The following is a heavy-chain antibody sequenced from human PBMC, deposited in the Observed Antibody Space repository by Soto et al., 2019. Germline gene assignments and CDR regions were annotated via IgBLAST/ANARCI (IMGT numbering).Heavy chain of an antibody. CDR2: INSDGSGT. Sequence: EVQLVESGGGLVQPGGSLRLSCAASGFDFSNSWIHWVRQGPGKGLVWVSHINSDGSGTTYADSVKGRFTISRDNAKNTVYLQMHSLRAEDTAVYYCAKDTAYAMDVWGQGTTVTVSS. D-gene: IGHD2-15*01. J-gene: IGHJ6*02. CDR3: AKDTAYAMDV. CDR1: GFDFSNSW. V-gene: IGHV3-74*01.